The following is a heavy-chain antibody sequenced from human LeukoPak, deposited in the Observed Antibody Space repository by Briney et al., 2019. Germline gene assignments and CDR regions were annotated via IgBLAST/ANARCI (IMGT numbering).Heavy chain of an antibody. CDR1: GGSLSSSSYY. Sequence: SETPSLTCTVPGGSLSSSSYYWGWIRQPPGKGLEWIGSIYYSGSTYYNPSLKSRVTISVDTSKNQFSLKLSSVTAADTAVYYCARRSTVTNGGGAFDIWGQGTMVTVSS. CDR3: ARRSTVTNGGGAFDI. D-gene: IGHD4-11*01. CDR2: IYYSGST. J-gene: IGHJ3*02. V-gene: IGHV4-39*01.